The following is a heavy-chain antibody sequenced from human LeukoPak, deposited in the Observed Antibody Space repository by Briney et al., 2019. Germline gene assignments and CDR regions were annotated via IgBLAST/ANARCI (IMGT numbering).Heavy chain of an antibody. Sequence: GASVKVSCKAFGGTFSRFAISWVRQAPGQGLEWMGGIIPIFGTANYAQKLQGRVTITADQYTTTAYMELTNLRSEDTAVYYCARDAPSGTTMVSPFHIWGQGTMVTVSS. D-gene: IGHD5-18*01. CDR1: GGTFSRFA. CDR2: IIPIFGTA. CDR3: ARDAPSGTTMVSPFHI. J-gene: IGHJ3*02. V-gene: IGHV1-69*13.